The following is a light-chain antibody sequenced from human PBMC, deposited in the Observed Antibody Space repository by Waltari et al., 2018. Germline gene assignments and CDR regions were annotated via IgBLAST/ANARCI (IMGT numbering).Light chain of an antibody. J-gene: IGLJ2*01. V-gene: IGLV2-14*03. CDR2: DVS. CDR1: SSDLGGYNY. CDR3: SSYTSSSTLV. Sequence: QSALPQPASVSGSPGQSITISCTGTSSDLGGYNYVYWYQQHPGKAPKLLIYDVSNRPSGVSNRFSGSKSGTTASLTISGLQAEDEADYYCSSYTSSSTLVFGGGTKLTVL.